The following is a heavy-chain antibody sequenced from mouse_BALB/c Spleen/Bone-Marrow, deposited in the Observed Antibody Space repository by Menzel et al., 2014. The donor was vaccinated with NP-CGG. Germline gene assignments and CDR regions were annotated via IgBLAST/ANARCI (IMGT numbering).Heavy chain of an antibody. V-gene: IGHV5-6-5*01. CDR3: ARARFYYGKLVDY. D-gene: IGHD1-1*01. CDR2: ISSGGST. CDR1: GFTFSSYA. J-gene: IGHJ4*01. Sequence: EVMLVGSGGGLVKPGGSLKLSCAASGFTFSSYAMSWVRQTPEKRLEWVASISSGGSTYYPDSVKGRFTISRDNARNILYLQMSSLRSEDTAMYYCARARFYYGKLVDYWGQGTSVTVSS.